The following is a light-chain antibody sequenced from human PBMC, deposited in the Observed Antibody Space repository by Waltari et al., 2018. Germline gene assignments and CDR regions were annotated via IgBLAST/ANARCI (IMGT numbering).Light chain of an antibody. J-gene: IGKJ2*01. V-gene: IGKV4-1*01. CDR2: WAS. Sequence: DIVMTQSPDSLALSLGAGATTNCRPSQSVLYSSNNKNYLAWYQQRPGQPPKLLIYWASTRESGVPDRFSGSGSGTDFTLTISSLQAEDVAVYYCQQYYSSPPHTFGQGTKLEI. CDR3: QQYYSSPPHT. CDR1: QSVLYSSNNKNY.